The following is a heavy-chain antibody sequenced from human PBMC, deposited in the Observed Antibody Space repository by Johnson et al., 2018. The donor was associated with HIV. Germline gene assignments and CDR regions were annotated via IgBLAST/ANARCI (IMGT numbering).Heavy chain of an antibody. Sequence: EVQLVESGGGLVQPGGSLRLSCVVSGFTFSDYAVNWVRQAPGKGLEWVSGISGSGASTYYADSVKGRFTISRDNSKSTLYMQMNSLRADDTAVYYCAKIARRGSGGSCYTTSDAFDSWGQGTMVTVSS. CDR1: GFTFSDYA. V-gene: IGHV3-23*04. D-gene: IGHD2-15*01. CDR2: ISGSGAST. J-gene: IGHJ3*02. CDR3: AKIARRGSGGSCYTTSDAFDS.